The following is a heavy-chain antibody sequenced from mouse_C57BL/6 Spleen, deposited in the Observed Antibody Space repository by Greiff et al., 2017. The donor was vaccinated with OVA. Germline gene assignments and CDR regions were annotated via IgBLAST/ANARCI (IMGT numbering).Heavy chain of an antibody. D-gene: IGHD1-1*01. CDR2: ISSGSSTI. Sequence: EVQLVESGGGLVKPGGSLKLSCAASGFTFSDYGMHWVRQAPEKGLEWVTYISSGSSTIYYADTVKGRFTISRDNAKNTLFLQMTSLRSEDTAMYYCARTTVVHFDYWGQGTTLTVSS. CDR1: GFTFSDYG. V-gene: IGHV5-17*01. CDR3: ARTTVVHFDY. J-gene: IGHJ2*01.